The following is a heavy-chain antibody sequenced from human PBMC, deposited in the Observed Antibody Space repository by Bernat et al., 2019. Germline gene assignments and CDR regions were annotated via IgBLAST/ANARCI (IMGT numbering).Heavy chain of an antibody. CDR1: GFTFSSYW. D-gene: IGHD3-22*01. CDR3: ATDYYDSSGYYALYYYYYGMDV. V-gene: IGHV3-74*01. Sequence: EVQLVESGGGLVQPGGSLRLSCAASGFTFSSYWMHWVRQAPGKGLVWVSRINSDGSSTSYADSVKGRFTISRDNAKNTLYLQMNSLRAEDTAVYYCATDYYDSSGYYALYYYYYGMDVWGQGTTVTVSS. CDR2: INSDGSST. J-gene: IGHJ6*02.